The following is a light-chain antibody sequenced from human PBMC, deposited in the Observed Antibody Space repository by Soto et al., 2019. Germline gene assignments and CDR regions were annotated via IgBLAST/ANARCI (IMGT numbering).Light chain of an antibody. CDR1: SSNIGSEY. Sequence: QSVLTQPPSASGTPGQRVTISCSGSSSNIGSEYVVWYQHLPGTAPKLLIYRNNQRPSGVPDRFAGSKSGTYASLAISGLRSEDEADYYCAARDDSLSGHWVFGGGTKLTVL. CDR3: AARDDSLSGHWV. V-gene: IGLV1-47*01. J-gene: IGLJ3*02. CDR2: RNN.